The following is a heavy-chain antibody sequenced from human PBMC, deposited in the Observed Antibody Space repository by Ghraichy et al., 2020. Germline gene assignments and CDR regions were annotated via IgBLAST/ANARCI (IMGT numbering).Heavy chain of an antibody. Sequence: ASVRVSCKTSVYTFTGSYMHWVRQAPGQGLEWMGRINPNSGDTDYAQKFQGRVTMTRDTSITTAYMELSRLRSDDTAVYYCARVRHDFGDYGFDYWGQGTLVTVAS. CDR1: VYTFTGSY. J-gene: IGHJ4*02. CDR3: ARVRHDFGDYGFDY. CDR2: INPNSGDT. D-gene: IGHD4-17*01. V-gene: IGHV1-2*06.